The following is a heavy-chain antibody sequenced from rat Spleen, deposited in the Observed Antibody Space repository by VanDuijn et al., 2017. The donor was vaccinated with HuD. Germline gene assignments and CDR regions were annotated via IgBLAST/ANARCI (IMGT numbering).Heavy chain of an antibody. Sequence: EVQLQESGPGLVKPSQSLSLTCSVTGYSITSNYWGWIRKFPGSKLEWMGYINSAGSTIYNPSLKSRISITRDTSKNQFFLQVNSVTTEDTATYYCARSDGVHYYLPFADWGQGTLVTVSS. CDR1: GYSITSNY. J-gene: IGHJ3*01. D-gene: IGHD1-12*02. CDR2: INSAGST. CDR3: ARSDGVHYYLPFAD. V-gene: IGHV3-3*01.